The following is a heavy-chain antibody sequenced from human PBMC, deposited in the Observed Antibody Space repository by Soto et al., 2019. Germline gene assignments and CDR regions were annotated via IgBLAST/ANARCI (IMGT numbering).Heavy chain of an antibody. CDR2: ISYDGSNT. J-gene: IGHJ6*01. V-gene: IGHV3-30-3*01. CDR3: ARDRGRLVITYNYYGMDV. Sequence: ASGFTFSSYAMHWVRQAPGKGLEWVAVISYDGSNTYYADSVKGRFTISRDNSKNTLYLQMNSLRAEDTAVYYCARDRGRLVITYNYYGMDVWGQGTTVPVSS. D-gene: IGHD3-10*01. CDR1: GFTFSSYA.